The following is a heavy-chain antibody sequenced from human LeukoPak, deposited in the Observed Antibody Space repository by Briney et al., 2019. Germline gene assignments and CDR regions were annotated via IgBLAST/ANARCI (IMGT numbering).Heavy chain of an antibody. CDR2: ISGSGGST. CDR3: ARDRIAVAGIPSFDY. D-gene: IGHD6-19*01. Sequence: GGSLRLSCAASGFTFSSYAMSWVRQARGKGLEWVSAISGSGGSTYYADSVKGRFTISRDNAKNSLYLQMNSLRAEDTAVYYCARDRIAVAGIPSFDYWGQGTLVTVSS. J-gene: IGHJ4*02. V-gene: IGHV3-23*01. CDR1: GFTFSSYA.